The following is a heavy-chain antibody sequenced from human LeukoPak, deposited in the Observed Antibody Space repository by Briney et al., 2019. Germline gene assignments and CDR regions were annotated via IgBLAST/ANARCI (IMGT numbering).Heavy chain of an antibody. V-gene: IGHV3-23*01. CDR1: GFTFTSYA. D-gene: IGHD2-15*01. CDR2: ISGSGGST. J-gene: IGHJ1*01. Sequence: GGSLRLSCAASGFTFTSYAMNWVRQAPGKGLEWVSAISGSGGSTYYADSVKGRFTVSRDNSENTLCLQMNSLRAEDTAIYYCAKDTDVVVPEYFQYWGQGTLVTGSS. CDR3: AKDTDVVVPEYFQY.